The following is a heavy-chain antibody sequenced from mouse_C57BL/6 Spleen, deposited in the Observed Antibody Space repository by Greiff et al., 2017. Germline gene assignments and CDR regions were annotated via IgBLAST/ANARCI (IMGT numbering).Heavy chain of an antibody. CDR1: GYTFTSYW. Sequence: QVQLQQPGAELVRPGSSVKLSCKASGYTFTSYWMDWVKQRPGQGLEWIGNIYTAGSETNYNQKFKDKATLTVDKSSSTAYIQLSSLTSEDSAVYYCARGGAGPAWFAYWGQGTLVTVSA. CDR2: IYTAGSET. CDR3: ARGGAGPAWFAY. V-gene: IGHV1-61*01. J-gene: IGHJ3*01. D-gene: IGHD3-3*01.